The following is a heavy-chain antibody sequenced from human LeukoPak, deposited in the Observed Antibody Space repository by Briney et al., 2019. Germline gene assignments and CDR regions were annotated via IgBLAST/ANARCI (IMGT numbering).Heavy chain of an antibody. V-gene: IGHV1-8*01. CDR3: ARDNSGSSGWPGHYFDY. CDR2: MNPNSGNT. D-gene: IGHD6-19*01. J-gene: IGHJ4*02. Sequence: ASVTVSFKASGYTFTSYDINWVRQATGQGLEWMGWMNPNSGNTGYAQKFQGRVTMTRDTSISTAYMELSRLRSDATAVYYCARDNSGSSGWPGHYFDYWGQGTLVTVSS. CDR1: GYTFTSYD.